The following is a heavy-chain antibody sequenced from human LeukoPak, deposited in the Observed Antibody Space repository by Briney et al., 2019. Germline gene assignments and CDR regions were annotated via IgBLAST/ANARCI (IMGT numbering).Heavy chain of an antibody. Sequence: PSETLSLTCTVSGGSISSSSYYWGWIRQPPGKGLEWIGSIYYSGSTYYNPSLKSRVTISVDTSKNQFSLKLSSVTAADTAVYYRAREAGIVGAQPFKADDYWGQGTLVTVSS. J-gene: IGHJ4*02. CDR3: AREAGIVGAQPFKADDY. CDR1: GGSISSSSYY. CDR2: IYYSGST. D-gene: IGHD1-26*01. V-gene: IGHV4-39*02.